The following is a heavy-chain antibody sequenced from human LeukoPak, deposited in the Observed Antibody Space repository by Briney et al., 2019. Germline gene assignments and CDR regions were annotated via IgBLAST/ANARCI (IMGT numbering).Heavy chain of an antibody. Sequence: GGSLRLSCAASGFTFSSYSMNWVRQAPGKGLEWVSYISSSSSTIYYADSVKGRFTISRDNAKNSLYLQMNSLRAEDTAVYYCASLWYGDYRSYWGQGTLVTVSS. CDR2: ISSSSSTI. CDR1: GFTFSSYS. CDR3: ASLWYGDYRSY. J-gene: IGHJ4*02. V-gene: IGHV3-48*01. D-gene: IGHD4-17*01.